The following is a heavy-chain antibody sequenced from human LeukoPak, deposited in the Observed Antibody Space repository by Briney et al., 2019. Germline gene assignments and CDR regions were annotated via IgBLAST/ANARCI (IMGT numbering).Heavy chain of an antibody. D-gene: IGHD2-2*01. V-gene: IGHV3-11*01. Sequence: PGGSLRLSCAASGFTFSDYCMSWIRQAPGKGLEWIAYVGTAGKRIDYAESVRGRFTTSRDDAKSSLFLQMDSLTVEDTALYYCAKLVVPAANAVDSWGQGTLVTVSS. CDR1: GFTFSDYC. J-gene: IGHJ4*02. CDR3: AKLVVPAANAVDS. CDR2: VGTAGKRI.